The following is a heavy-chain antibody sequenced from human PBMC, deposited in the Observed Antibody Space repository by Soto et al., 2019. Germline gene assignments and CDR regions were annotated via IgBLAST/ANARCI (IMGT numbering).Heavy chain of an antibody. Sequence: SETLSLTCTVSGGSISSGDYYWSWIRQPPGKGLEWIGYIYYSGSTYYNPSLKSRVTISVDTSKNQFSLKLSSVTAADTAVYYCARSRAMVLRTNRFDPWGQGTLVTVSS. V-gene: IGHV4-30-4*01. CDR3: ARSRAMVLRTNRFDP. CDR1: GGSISSGDYY. J-gene: IGHJ5*02. CDR2: IYYSGST. D-gene: IGHD3-10*01.